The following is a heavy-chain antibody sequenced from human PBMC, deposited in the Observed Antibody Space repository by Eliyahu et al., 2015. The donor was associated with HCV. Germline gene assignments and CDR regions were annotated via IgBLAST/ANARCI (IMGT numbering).Heavy chain of an antibody. CDR3: ARDLGSSLVVDY. D-gene: IGHD6-6*01. V-gene: IGHV3-33*01. J-gene: IGHJ4*02. CDR2: IWYDGSNK. Sequence: QVQLVESGGGVVQPGRXLRLSCAASGFTFSSYGMHWVRQAPGKGLEWVAVIWYDGSNKYYADSVKGRFTISRDNSKNTLYLQMNSLRAEDTAVYYCARDLGSSLVVDYWGQGTLVTVSS. CDR1: GFTFSSYG.